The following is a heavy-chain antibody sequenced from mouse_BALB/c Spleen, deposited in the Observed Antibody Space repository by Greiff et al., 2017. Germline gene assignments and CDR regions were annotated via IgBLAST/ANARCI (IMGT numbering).Heavy chain of an antibody. Sequence: VQLQQSGAELAKPGASVKMSCKASGYTFTSYWMHWVKQRPGQGLEWIGYINPSTGYTEYNQKFKDKATLTADKSSSTAYMQLSSLTSEDSAVYYGARGIGSSYGEALAYWGQGTLVTVSA. CDR2: INPSTGYT. V-gene: IGHV1-7*01. CDR1: GYTFTSYW. D-gene: IGHD1-1*01. CDR3: ARGIGSSYGEALAY. J-gene: IGHJ3*01.